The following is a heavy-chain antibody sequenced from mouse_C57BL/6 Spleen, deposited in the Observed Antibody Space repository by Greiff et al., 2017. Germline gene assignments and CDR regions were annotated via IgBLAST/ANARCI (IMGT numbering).Heavy chain of an antibody. CDR2: IDPSDSYT. J-gene: IGHJ4*01. CDR1: GYTFTSYW. D-gene: IGHD2-5*01. CDR3: ARTGNSNPYAMDY. Sequence: QVQLQQPGAELVKPGASVKLSCKASGYTFTSYWMQWVKQRPGQGLEWIGEIDPSDSYTNYNQKFKGKATLTVDTSSSTAYMQLSSLTSADSAADYCARTGNSNPYAMDYWGQGTSVTVSS. V-gene: IGHV1-50*01.